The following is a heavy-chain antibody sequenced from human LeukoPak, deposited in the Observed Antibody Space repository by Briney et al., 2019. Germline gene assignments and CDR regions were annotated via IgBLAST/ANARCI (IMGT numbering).Heavy chain of an antibody. D-gene: IGHD4-17*01. CDR3: ARQGYADFSSRPFDY. Sequence: ASETLSLTCTLSGGSISSSGYYWGWIRQPPGKGLEWIGSIYYSGSTYYNPSLKSRVTISVDTSKNQFSLKLSSVTAADTAVYYCARQGYADFSSRPFDYWGQGTLVTVSS. J-gene: IGHJ4*02. CDR1: GGSISSSGYY. V-gene: IGHV4-39*01. CDR2: IYYSGST.